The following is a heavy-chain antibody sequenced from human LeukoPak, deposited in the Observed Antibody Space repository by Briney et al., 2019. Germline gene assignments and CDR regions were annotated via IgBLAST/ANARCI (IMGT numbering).Heavy chain of an antibody. CDR3: ARGPLAPLVGIDRRKDY. V-gene: IGHV1-8*01. D-gene: IGHD1-14*01. CDR2: MNPDSENT. CDR1: GYELVSYD. J-gene: IGHJ4*02. Sequence: ASVKVSCKASGYELVSYDINWVRQATGQGLEWMGWMNPDSENTGYAPKFQGRVTMTSDRSTRTAYMELTGLKSEDTGVYFCARGPLAPLVGIDRRKDYWGQGTQVTVSS.